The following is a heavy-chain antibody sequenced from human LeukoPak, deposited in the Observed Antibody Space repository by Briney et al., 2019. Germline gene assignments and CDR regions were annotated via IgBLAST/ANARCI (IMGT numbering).Heavy chain of an antibody. CDR2: ISGSDGST. CDR1: AFTFSDYS. V-gene: IGHV3-23*01. CDR3: AKTRGPVAFNPDH. D-gene: IGHD5-12*01. Sequence: GGSLRLSCAASAFTFSDYSMTWVRQAPGKGLEWVSTISGSDGSTYYADSVKGRFTISRDNSKNTLYLQMNSLRAEDTAVYYCAKTRGPVAFNPDHWGQGTLVTVSS. J-gene: IGHJ4*02.